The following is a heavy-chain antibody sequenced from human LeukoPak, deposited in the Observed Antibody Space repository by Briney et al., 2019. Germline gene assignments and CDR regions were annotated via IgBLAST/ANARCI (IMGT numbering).Heavy chain of an antibody. V-gene: IGHV4-59*08. Sequence: SETLSLTCTVSGGSISSYYWSWIRQPPGKGLEWIGYIYYSGSTNYNPSLKSRVTISVDTPKNQFSLKLSSVTAADTAVYYCARAVGYSYGYLYYFDYWGQGTLVTVSS. CDR2: IYYSGST. J-gene: IGHJ4*02. CDR1: GGSISSYY. CDR3: ARAVGYSYGYLYYFDY. D-gene: IGHD5-18*01.